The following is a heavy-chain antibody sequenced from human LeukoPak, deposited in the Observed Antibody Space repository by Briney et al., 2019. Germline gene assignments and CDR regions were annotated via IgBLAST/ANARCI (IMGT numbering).Heavy chain of an antibody. Sequence: GGSLRLSCAASGFTFSSYSMNWVRQAPGKGLEWVSAISGSGGSTYYADSVKGRFTISRDNSKNTLYLQMNSLRAEDTAVYYCAKDPSYDYGDYDKDTFDYWGQGTLVTVSS. CDR3: AKDPSYDYGDYDKDTFDY. V-gene: IGHV3-23*01. D-gene: IGHD4-17*01. CDR1: GFTFSSYS. J-gene: IGHJ4*02. CDR2: ISGSGGST.